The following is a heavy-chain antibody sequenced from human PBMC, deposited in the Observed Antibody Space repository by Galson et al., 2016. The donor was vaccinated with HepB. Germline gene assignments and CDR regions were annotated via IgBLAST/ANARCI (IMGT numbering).Heavy chain of an antibody. D-gene: IGHD3-10*01. Sequence: SLRLSCAASGFTFSIYAMSWVRQAPGKGLEWVSAISGSGSGTYYADSVKGRFTIARDNSKNTLYLQINSLRAEDTAVNYWAKGGYGSGTYYNAIQHWGQGTVVTVSS. CDR1: GFTFSIYA. J-gene: IGHJ1*01. CDR2: ISGSGSGT. CDR3: AKGGYGSGTYYNAIQH. V-gene: IGHV3-23*01.